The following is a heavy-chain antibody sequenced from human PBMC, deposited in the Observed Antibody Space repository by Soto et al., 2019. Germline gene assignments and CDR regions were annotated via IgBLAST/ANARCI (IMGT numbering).Heavy chain of an antibody. D-gene: IGHD6-13*01. CDR2: INPNSGGT. CDR3: AREEATAGNDCFDY. J-gene: IGHJ4*01. V-gene: IGHV1-2*02. Sequence: GASVKVSCHASTGNYLHWVRQAPGQGLEWMGWINPNSGGTHYAEQFQGRVTMTWDTSISTVYMELNSLTSDDTAVYYCAREEATAGNDCFDYWG. CDR1: TGNY.